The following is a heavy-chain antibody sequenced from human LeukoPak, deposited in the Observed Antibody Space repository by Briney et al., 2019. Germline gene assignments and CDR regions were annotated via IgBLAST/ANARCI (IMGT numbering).Heavy chain of an antibody. Sequence: PGGSLRLSCAASGFTFSSYAMSWVRQAPGKGLEWVSAISGSGGSTYYADSVKGRFTISRDNSKNTLYLQMNSLRAEDTAVYYCAKDKYYDILTGYYPGAFDIWGQGTMVTVSS. CDR1: GFTFSSYA. CDR2: ISGSGGST. V-gene: IGHV3-23*01. CDR3: AKDKYYDILTGYYPGAFDI. D-gene: IGHD3-9*01. J-gene: IGHJ3*02.